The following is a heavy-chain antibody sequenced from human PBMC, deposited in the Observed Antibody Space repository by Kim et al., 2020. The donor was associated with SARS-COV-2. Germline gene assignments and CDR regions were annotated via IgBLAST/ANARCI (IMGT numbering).Heavy chain of an antibody. CDR1: GFTFSSYA. J-gene: IGHJ4*02. CDR2: IWYDGSNK. CDR3: AKDSGRSIQLWIFDY. V-gene: IGHV3-33*06. Sequence: GGSLRLSCAASGFTFSSYAMHWVRQAPGKGLEWVAVIWYDGSNKYYADSVKGRFTISRDNSKNTLYLQMNSLRAEDTAVYYCAKDSGRSIQLWIFDYWGQGTLVTVSS. D-gene: IGHD5-18*01.